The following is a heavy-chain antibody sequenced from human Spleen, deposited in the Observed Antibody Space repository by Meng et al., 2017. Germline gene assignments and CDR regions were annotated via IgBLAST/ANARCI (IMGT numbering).Heavy chain of an antibody. CDR2: IYYSGST. Sequence: QVQLQESVSGLVKPSQTLSLTCTLSGDSISSGEYYWSWIRQPPGKGLEWIGYIYYSGSTYYNPSLKSRLTILLDTSKKQFSLRLTSVTAADTAVYYCVRENWKSTIDYSGQGTLVTVSS. D-gene: IGHD1-1*01. V-gene: IGHV4-30-4*01. CDR3: VRENWKSTIDY. CDR1: GDSISSGEYY. J-gene: IGHJ4*02.